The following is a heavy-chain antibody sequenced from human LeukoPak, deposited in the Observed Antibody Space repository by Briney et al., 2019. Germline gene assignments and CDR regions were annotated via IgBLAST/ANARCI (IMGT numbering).Heavy chain of an antibody. V-gene: IGHV3-23*01. CDR1: GFTFSSYA. CDR2: VSGSGGST. J-gene: IGHJ4*02. CDR3: AKSPSVTAWPPFDY. D-gene: IGHD2-21*02. Sequence: PGGSQRLSCAASGFTFSSYAMSWVRQAPGKGLEWVSGVSGSGGSTYYADSVKGRFTISRDNSKNTLYLQMNSLRAEDTAVYYCAKSPSVTAWPPFDYWGQGTLVTVSS.